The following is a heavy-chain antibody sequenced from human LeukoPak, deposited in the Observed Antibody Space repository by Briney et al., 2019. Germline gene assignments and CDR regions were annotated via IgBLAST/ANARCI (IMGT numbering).Heavy chain of an antibody. J-gene: IGHJ4*02. Sequence: SETPSLTCTVSGGSISDYYWSWIRQPPGKGLEWIGNIYYDGSTNHNPSLKSRVTISVDTSKSQFSLKLSSVTAADTAVYYCARHGRGYSYGVFDYWGQGTLVTVSS. CDR3: ARHGRGYSYGVFDY. V-gene: IGHV4-59*08. D-gene: IGHD5-18*01. CDR2: IYYDGST. CDR1: GGSISDYY.